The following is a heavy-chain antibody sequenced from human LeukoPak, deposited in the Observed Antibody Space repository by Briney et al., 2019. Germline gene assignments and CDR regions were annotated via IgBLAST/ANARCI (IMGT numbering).Heavy chain of an antibody. CDR3: ARLYGGGINYFDH. Sequence: PSETLSLTCSVSGDSVSTDNYYWSWVRQHPGEGLGWIAYIYYTGSTYYNPSLRSRVTMSIDTSKNQFSLRLSSVTAADTAVFYCARLYGGGINYFDHWGQGALVTVSS. V-gene: IGHV4-31*03. D-gene: IGHD4-23*01. CDR2: IYYTGST. CDR1: GDSVSTDNYY. J-gene: IGHJ4*02.